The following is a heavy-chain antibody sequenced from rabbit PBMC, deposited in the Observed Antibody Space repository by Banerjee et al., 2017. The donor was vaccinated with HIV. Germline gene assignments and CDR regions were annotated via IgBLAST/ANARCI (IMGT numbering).Heavy chain of an antibody. D-gene: IGHD8-1*01. CDR2: IYAGSSGTT. V-gene: IGHV1S45*01. J-gene: IGHJ6*01. Sequence: EESGGDLVKPEGSLTLTCTASGFSFSSNYWICWVRQAPGKGLEWIACIYAGSSGTTHYASWAKGRFTISKTSSTTVTLQMTSLTAADTATYFCARDPYAGSSYYRYYGMDLWGPGTL. CDR1: GFSFSSNYW. CDR3: ARDPYAGSSYYRYYGMDL.